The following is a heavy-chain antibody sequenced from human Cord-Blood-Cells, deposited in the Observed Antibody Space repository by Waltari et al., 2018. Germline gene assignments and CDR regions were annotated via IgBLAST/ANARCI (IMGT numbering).Heavy chain of an antibody. CDR2: IYSGGST. V-gene: IGHV3-53*01. J-gene: IGHJ3*02. Sequence: EVQLVESGGGLIQPGGSLRLSCAASGFTVSSNYMSWVRQAPGKGLEWVSVIYSGGSTSDADSVQGRFTIARDNSKNTLYLQMNSLRAEDTAVYYCARGGRIQRAVDIWGQGTMVTVSS. D-gene: IGHD6-25*01. CDR1: GFTVSSNY. CDR3: ARGGRIQRAVDI.